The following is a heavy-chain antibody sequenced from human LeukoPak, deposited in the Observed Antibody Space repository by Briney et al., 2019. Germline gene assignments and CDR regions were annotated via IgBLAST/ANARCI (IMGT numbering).Heavy chain of an antibody. Sequence: GGSLRLSCAASGFTFSDKWMAWVRQAPGRGLEWVARIKSKDVGGTAANAAPVEGRFTISRDDSKNTLYLQMNSLKTEDTAVYYCTTTQYSDSSLRYWGQGTPVTVSS. CDR1: GFTFSDKW. V-gene: IGHV3-15*01. CDR3: TTTQYSDSSLRY. D-gene: IGHD1-26*01. CDR2: IKSKDVGGTA. J-gene: IGHJ4*02.